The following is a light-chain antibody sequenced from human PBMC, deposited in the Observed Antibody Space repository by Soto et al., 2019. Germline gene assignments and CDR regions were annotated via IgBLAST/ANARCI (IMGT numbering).Light chain of an antibody. Sequence: QCALTQPASVSGSAGQAITISCTGTSSDVGGYNYVSWYQQHPGKGPKLMIYEVSNRPSGVSNRFSGSKSGNTASLTVSGLQAEDEADYYCSSYGGSNNFYVFGTGTKV. CDR3: SSYGGSNNFYV. V-gene: IGLV2-14*03. CDR2: EVS. CDR1: SSDVGGYNY. J-gene: IGLJ1*01.